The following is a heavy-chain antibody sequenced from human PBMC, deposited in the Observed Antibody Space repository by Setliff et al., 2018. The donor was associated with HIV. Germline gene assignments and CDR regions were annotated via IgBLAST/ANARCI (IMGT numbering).Heavy chain of an antibody. D-gene: IGHD2-21*01. J-gene: IGHJ4*01. CDR3: ATGIPSDLDY. CDR1: GYRFIGHL. Sequence: ASVKVSCKTSGYRFIGHLLHWVRLAPGQGPEWVGWINPETGDPNYAQKFRGRVLMTRDTSITTAFLHVAKLTSDDTAIYYCATGIPSDLDYWGQGTLVTVSS. CDR2: INPETGDP. V-gene: IGHV1-2*02.